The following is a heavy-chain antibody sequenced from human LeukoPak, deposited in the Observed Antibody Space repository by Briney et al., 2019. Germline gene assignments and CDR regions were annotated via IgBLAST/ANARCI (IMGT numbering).Heavy chain of an antibody. J-gene: IGHJ4*02. CDR3: ARDPRGSEYSHFDS. D-gene: IGHD3-10*01. CDR2: IKQDGNEK. V-gene: IGHV3-7*01. CDR1: ECAVRGSC. Sequence: SECAVRGSCIDLGGRGLVKKLKWLANIKQDGNEKHYVDSVKGRFIISRDNSKNPLYLQMSSLRAEDTAVYYCARDPRGSEYSHFDSWGQGTLVIVSS.